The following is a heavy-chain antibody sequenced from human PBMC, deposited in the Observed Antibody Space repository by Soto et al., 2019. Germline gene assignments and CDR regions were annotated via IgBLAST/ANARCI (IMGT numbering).Heavy chain of an antibody. J-gene: IGHJ4*02. CDR1: GFTFSSYA. CDR3: AKAPRVVTTFLDN. V-gene: IGHV3-23*01. D-gene: IGHD2-21*02. CDR2: ISGSGGST. Sequence: PGGSLRLSCAASGFTFSSYAMSWVRQAPGKGLEWVSAISGSGGSTYYADSVKGRFTISRDTSKNTRYLQMSSLRAEDTAVYGCAKAPRVVTTFLDNWDQGTLVTASS.